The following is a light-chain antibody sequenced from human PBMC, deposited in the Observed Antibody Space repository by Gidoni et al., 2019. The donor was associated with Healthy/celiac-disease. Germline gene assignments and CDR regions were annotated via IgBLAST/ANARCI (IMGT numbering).Light chain of an antibody. CDR3: QQYDNLPLT. CDR2: DAS. Sequence: DIQMTQSPSSLSASVGDRVTITCQASQDIINYLNWYQQKPWKAPKLLIYDASNLETGVPSRFRGSGSGTDFTSTISSLQPEDISTYYCQQYDNLPLTFGGGTKVEIK. J-gene: IGKJ4*01. V-gene: IGKV1-33*01. CDR1: QDIINY.